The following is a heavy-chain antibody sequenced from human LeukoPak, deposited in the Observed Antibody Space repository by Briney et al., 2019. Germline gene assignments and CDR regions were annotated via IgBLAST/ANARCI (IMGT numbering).Heavy chain of an antibody. D-gene: IGHD3-22*01. V-gene: IGHV3-30*04. J-gene: IGHJ4*02. CDR1: GFTFSSYA. CDR3: ARDFFHSSVSRPFDY. CDR2: ISYDGSNK. Sequence: PGRSLRLSCAASGFTFSSYAMHWVRQAPGKGLEWVAVISYDGSNKYYADSVKGRFTISRDNAKNLLYLQMDSLRVEDTAVYYCARDFFHSSVSRPFDYWGQGTLVTVSS.